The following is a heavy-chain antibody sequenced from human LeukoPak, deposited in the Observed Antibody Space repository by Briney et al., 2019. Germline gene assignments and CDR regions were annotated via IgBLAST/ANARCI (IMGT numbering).Heavy chain of an antibody. CDR3: ASLDCSSPSCAMDV. J-gene: IGHJ6*02. Sequence: SETLTLTCTVPGGSINSGTYYWGWIRQPPGKGLEWIGTIYYSGSTYYNPSLKSRVTISVDTSKIQFSLKLSSVTAADTAVYYCASLDCSSPSCAMDVWGQGTTVTVSS. CDR2: IYYSGST. D-gene: IGHD2-2*01. CDR1: GGSINSGTYY. V-gene: IGHV4-39*01.